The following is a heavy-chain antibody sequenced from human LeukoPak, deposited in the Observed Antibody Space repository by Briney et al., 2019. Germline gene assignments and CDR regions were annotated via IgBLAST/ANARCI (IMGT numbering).Heavy chain of an antibody. CDR2: TYYRSKWNN. CDR3: ARASERRHPYAMDV. Sequence: SQTLSLTCAVSGDSVSNNTAAWNWIRQSPSRGLEWLGRTYYRSKWNNDYAENVKSRISFNPDTSKNRFSLQLNSLTPEDTAVYYCARASERRHPYAMDVWGHGTTVTVSS. D-gene: IGHD1-1*01. V-gene: IGHV6-1*01. J-gene: IGHJ6*02. CDR1: GDSVSNNTAA.